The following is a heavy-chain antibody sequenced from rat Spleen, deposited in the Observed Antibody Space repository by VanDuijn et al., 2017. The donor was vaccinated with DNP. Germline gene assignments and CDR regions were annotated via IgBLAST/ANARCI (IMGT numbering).Heavy chain of an antibody. CDR1: GFTFSNYD. CDR3: TRHSWELDY. J-gene: IGHJ2*01. V-gene: IGHV5-25*01. Sequence: EVQLVESGGGLVQPGRSLKLSCIASGFTFSNYDMAWVRQAPTKGLEWVASISPSGGSTYYRDSVKGRFTISRDNAKSILYLQMDSLRSEDTATYYCTRHSWELDYWGQGVMVTVSS. CDR2: ISPSGGST. D-gene: IGHD5-1*01.